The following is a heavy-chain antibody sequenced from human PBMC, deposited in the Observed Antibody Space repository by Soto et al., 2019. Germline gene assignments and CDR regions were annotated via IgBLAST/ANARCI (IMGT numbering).Heavy chain of an antibody. V-gene: IGHV3-23*04. CDR2: ISGSGGST. CDR3: AKDHCTNGVCYNYYYYGMDV. D-gene: IGHD2-8*01. CDR1: GFTFSSYW. Sequence: EVQLVESGGGLVQPGGSLRLSCAASGFTFSSYWMSWVRQAPGKGLEWVSAISGSGGSTYYADSVKGRFTISRDNSKNTLYLQMNSLRAEDTAVYYCAKDHCTNGVCYNYYYYGMDVWGQGTTVTVSS. J-gene: IGHJ6*02.